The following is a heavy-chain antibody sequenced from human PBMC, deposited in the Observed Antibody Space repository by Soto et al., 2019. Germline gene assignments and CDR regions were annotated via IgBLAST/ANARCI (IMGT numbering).Heavy chain of an antibody. Sequence: SETLSLTCTVSGGSISGYYWSWIRQPPGKGLEWIGEINHSGSTNYNPSLKSRVTISVDTSKNQFSLKLSSVTAADTAVYYCARTQSSSWQAGIYLYYYYMDVWGKGTTVTVSS. J-gene: IGHJ6*03. CDR1: GGSISGYY. V-gene: IGHV4-34*01. CDR2: INHSGST. D-gene: IGHD6-13*01. CDR3: ARTQSSSWQAGIYLYYYYMDV.